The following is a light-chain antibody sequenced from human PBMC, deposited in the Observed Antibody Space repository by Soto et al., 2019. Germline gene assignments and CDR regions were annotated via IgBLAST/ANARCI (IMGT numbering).Light chain of an antibody. CDR3: SSYSGRNDLL. CDR1: VSDVGIYDF. Sequence: QSALTQPPSASGSPGQSVTISCTGSVSDVGIYDFVSWYQQHPGKAPKLVIFKVSKRPSGVPHRFSGSKSGNTASLTVSGLQPEDEADYYCSSYSGRNDLLFGGGTKLTVL. V-gene: IGLV2-8*01. J-gene: IGLJ3*02. CDR2: KVS.